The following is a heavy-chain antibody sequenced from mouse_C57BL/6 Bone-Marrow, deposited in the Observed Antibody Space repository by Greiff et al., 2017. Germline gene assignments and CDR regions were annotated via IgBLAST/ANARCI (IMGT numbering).Heavy chain of an antibody. CDR3: ARHRQLRDWFAY. V-gene: IGHV5-6*01. J-gene: IGHJ3*01. CDR2: ISSGGSYT. CDR1: GFTFSSYG. D-gene: IGHD3-2*02. Sequence: EVQVVESGGDLVKPGGSLKLSCAASGFTFSSYGMSWVRQTPDKRLEWVATISSGGSYTYYPDSVKGRFTISRDNAKNTLYLQMSSLKSEDTAMYYCARHRQLRDWFAYWGQGTLVTVSA.